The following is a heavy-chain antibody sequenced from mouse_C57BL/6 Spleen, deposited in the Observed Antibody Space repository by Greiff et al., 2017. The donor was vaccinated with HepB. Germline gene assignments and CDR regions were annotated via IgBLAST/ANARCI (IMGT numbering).Heavy chain of an antibody. CDR3: ARDSKGYFDY. J-gene: IGHJ2*01. D-gene: IGHD2-5*01. CDR2: ISSGSSTI. CDR1: GFTFSDYG. Sequence: EVHLVESGGGLVKPGGSLKLSCAASGFTFSDYGMHWVRQAPEKGLEWVAYISSGSSTIYYADTVKGRFTISRDNAKNTLFLQMTSLRSEDTAMYYCARDSKGYFDYWGQGTTLTVSS. V-gene: IGHV5-17*01.